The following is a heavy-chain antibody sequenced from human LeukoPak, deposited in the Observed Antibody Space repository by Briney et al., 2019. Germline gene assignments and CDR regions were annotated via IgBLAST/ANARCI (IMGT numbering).Heavy chain of an antibody. CDR1: GFTFTSQG. CDR3: AKMQGYFDL. J-gene: IGHJ2*01. Sequence: GGSLRLSCAASGFTFTSQGMAWVRQAPAKGLEWVSAITGSGDNTYYADSVKGRFTISRNNSKNTLYLQMNSLSAEDTVVYYCAKMQGYFDLWGRGTLVTVSS. CDR2: ITGSGDNT. V-gene: IGHV3-23*01.